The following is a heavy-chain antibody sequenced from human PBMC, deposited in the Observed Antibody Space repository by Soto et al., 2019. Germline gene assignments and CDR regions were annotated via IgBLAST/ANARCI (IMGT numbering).Heavy chain of an antibody. V-gene: IGHV3-23*01. J-gene: IGHJ3*02. CDR3: ATNVVATTRALDI. CDR1: GFSFSSYA. Sequence: EVQLLESGGGLVQPGGSLRLSCAASGFSFSSYAMSWVRQAPGKGLEWVSTISGSDGKTFYADSVKGRFSISRDTSDNMLYLQMNSLRAEDTAVYYCATNVVATTRALDIWGQGTMVTVSS. CDR2: ISGSDGKT. D-gene: IGHD1-1*01.